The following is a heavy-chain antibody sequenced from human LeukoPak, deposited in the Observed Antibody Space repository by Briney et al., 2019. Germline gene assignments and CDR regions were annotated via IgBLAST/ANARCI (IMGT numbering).Heavy chain of an antibody. D-gene: IGHD3-9*01. J-gene: IGHJ3*02. V-gene: IGHV3-21*01. CDR2: ISSGSTYI. CDR1: GFTFSNYN. Sequence: PGGSLRLSCAASGFTFSNYNINWIRQAPGKGLEWVSSISSGSTYIYYADSVRGRFTISRDNSKNTPYLQMNSLRAEDTAVYYCAREGLRYFDWLLYMSHDAFDIWGQGTMVTVSS. CDR3: AREGLRYFDWLLYMSHDAFDI.